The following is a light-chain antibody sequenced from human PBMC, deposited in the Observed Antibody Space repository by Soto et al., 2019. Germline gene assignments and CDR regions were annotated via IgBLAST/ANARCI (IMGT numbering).Light chain of an antibody. CDR1: QSISSW. V-gene: IGKV1-5*03. Sequence: DIQMTQSPSILSASVGDRVTITCRASQSISSWLAWYQQKPGKAPNLLIYKASSLESGVPSRFSGSGSGTEFTLTVSSLQPDDFPTYYCQQYDSYPWTFGQGTKVEIK. CDR2: KAS. J-gene: IGKJ1*01. CDR3: QQYDSYPWT.